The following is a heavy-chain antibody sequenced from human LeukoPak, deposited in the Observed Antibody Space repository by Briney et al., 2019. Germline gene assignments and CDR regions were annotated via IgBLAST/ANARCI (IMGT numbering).Heavy chain of an antibody. Sequence: GGALRLSCAASGFTFSSYSMNSGRQAPGKGLEGVPYISSSSSTIYYADSVKGGFTISRDNAKNSLYLQMNSLRAEDTAVYYCAKPRTVTRETEFDPWGQGTLVTVSS. J-gene: IGHJ5*02. CDR2: ISSSSSTI. V-gene: IGHV3-48*01. D-gene: IGHD4-11*01. CDR3: AKPRTVTRETEFDP. CDR1: GFTFSSYS.